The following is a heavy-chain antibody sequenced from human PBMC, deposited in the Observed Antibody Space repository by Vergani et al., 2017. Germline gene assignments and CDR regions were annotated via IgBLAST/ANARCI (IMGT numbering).Heavy chain of an antibody. Sequence: QLHLQESGPGLVKPSETLSLTCTFSGGSITSSSYYWGWIRQPPGKGLEWIGNIYHSGGAYYNPSLKGRVTISVDTSKNQFSLEVTSVTAADTAIYFCARTESFILRYFHWALWGQGTLVTVSS. J-gene: IGHJ4*02. CDR1: GGSITSSSYY. D-gene: IGHD3-9*01. V-gene: IGHV4-39*01. CDR3: ARTESFILRYFHWAL. CDR2: IYHSGGA.